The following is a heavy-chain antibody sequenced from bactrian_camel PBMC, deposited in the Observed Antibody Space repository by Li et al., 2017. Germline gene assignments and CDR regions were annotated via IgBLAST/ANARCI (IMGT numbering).Heavy chain of an antibody. CDR2: INSRTDDTT. Sequence: QVQLVESGGGSVQSGGSLRLSCVVSGYTYSSYCMGWFRQAPGKGLEWVSGINSRTDDTTVYAESVKGRFTISIDNAKNTLYLQMNSLKPEDTAMYYCSAWSECDSGPNYHWGQGTQVTVS. CDR1: GYTYSSYC. V-gene: IGHV3S25*01. D-gene: IGHD3*01. J-gene: IGHJ4*01. CDR3: SAWSECDSGPNYH.